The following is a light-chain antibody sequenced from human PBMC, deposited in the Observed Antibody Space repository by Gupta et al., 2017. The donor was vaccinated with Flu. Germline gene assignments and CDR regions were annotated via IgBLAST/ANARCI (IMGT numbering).Light chain of an antibody. CDR2: TND. CDR1: GSNLGSST. V-gene: IGLV1-44*01. CDR3: ETWEDTLNGPGV. Sequence: QSVLTQPPSASGTPGQRVTISCSGSGSNLGSSTLNWYQPVPGTAPTLLIYTNDQRPPGVPARLSFSKSGTSASLAINGLPSEEEADYYCETWEDTLNGPGVFGGGTRLTDL. J-gene: IGLJ3*02.